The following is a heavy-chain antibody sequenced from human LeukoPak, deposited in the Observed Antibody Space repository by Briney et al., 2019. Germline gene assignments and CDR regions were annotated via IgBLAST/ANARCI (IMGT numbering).Heavy chain of an antibody. J-gene: IGHJ5*02. CDR2: MNPNSGNT. D-gene: IGHD3-3*01. Sequence: GASVKVSCKASGYTFTSYDINWVRQATGQGLEWMGWMNPNSGNTGHAQKFQGRVTMTRNTSISTAYMELSSLRSEDTAVYYCARIHDFWSGSQNWFDPWGQGTLVTVSS. CDR1: GYTFTSYD. CDR3: ARIHDFWSGSQNWFDP. V-gene: IGHV1-8*01.